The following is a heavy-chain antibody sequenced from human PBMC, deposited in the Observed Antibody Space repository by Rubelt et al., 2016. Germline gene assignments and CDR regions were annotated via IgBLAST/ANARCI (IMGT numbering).Heavy chain of an antibody. CDR3: ARGGYSSPPQIDY. J-gene: IGHJ4*02. CDR2: INPDNGGT. Sequence: RGLEWMGWINPDNGGTNYAQKFRDWVTMTRDTSITTAYMELSRLRSDDTAVYYCARGGYSSPPQIDYWGQGTLVTVSS. V-gene: IGHV1-2*04. D-gene: IGHD6-13*01.